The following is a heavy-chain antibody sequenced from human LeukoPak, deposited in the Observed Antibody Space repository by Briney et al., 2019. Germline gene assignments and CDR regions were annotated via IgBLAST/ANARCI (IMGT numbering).Heavy chain of an antibody. D-gene: IGHD3-22*01. J-gene: IGHJ4*02. CDR2: ISWNSGSI. CDR1: GFTFSSYA. CDR3: VKSIYYDSSGPFDY. Sequence: GGSLRLSCAASGFTFSSYAMHWVRQAPGKGLEWVSGISWNSGSIGYADSVKGRFTISRDNAKNSLYLQMNSLRPEDMALYYCVKSIYYDSSGPFDYWGQGTLVTVSS. V-gene: IGHV3-9*03.